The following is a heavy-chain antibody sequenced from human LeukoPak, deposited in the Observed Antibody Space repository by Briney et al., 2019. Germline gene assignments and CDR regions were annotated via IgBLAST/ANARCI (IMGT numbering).Heavy chain of an antibody. Sequence: GGSLRLSCAGSGFTLSDHYMDWVRQAPGKGLEWVGRTRNKANRYTTEYAASVKGRFTISRDDSKNSLYLQINSLKTEDTAVYYCTRGGRYLPLDIWGQGTMVTVSS. CDR3: TRGGRYLPLDI. CDR2: TRNKANRYTT. J-gene: IGHJ3*02. CDR1: GFTLSDHY. V-gene: IGHV3-72*01. D-gene: IGHD3-10*01.